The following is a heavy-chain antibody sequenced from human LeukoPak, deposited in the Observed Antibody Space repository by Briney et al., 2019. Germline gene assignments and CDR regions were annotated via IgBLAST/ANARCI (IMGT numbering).Heavy chain of an antibody. D-gene: IGHD6-19*01. J-gene: IGHJ6*03. CDR1: GGSISSSSYY. Sequence: SETLSLTCTVSGGSISSSSYYWAWVCRPPGEGLEWNGSIYYNGSTYYNPSLKSRVTISVDTSKNQFSLKLSSVTAADTAVYYCARVGVAGTGVYYYYYMDVWGKGTTVTVSS. CDR2: IYYNGST. V-gene: IGHV4-39*07. CDR3: ARVGVAGTGVYYYYYMDV.